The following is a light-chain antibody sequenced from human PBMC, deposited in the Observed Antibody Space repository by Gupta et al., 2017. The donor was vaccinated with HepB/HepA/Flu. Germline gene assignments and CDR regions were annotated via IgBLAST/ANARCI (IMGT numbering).Light chain of an antibody. J-gene: IGLJ2*01. CDR2: EVS. V-gene: IGLV2-23*02. Sequence: GQSITISCTGTSSNVGSYNLVSWYQQHPDKAPKLLIYEVSQWPSGVSNRFSGSKSGSTASLTISGLQAEDEADYYCCSYAGNSNVVFGGGTKLTVL. CDR1: SSNVGSYNL. CDR3: CSYAGNSNVV.